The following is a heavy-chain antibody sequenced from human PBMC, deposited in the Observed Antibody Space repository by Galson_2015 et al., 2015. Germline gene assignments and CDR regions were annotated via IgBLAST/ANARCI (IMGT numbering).Heavy chain of an antibody. CDR1: GFTFSSYA. V-gene: IGHV3-30*01. CDR3: ARDPAGSWYRLYYYYYYYMDV. D-gene: IGHD6-13*01. CDR2: ISYDGSNK. J-gene: IGHJ6*03. Sequence: SLRLSCAASGFTFSSYAMHWVRQAPGKGLEWVAVISYDGSNKYYADSVKGRFTISRDNSKNTLYLQMNSLRAEDTAVYYCARDPAGSWYRLYYYYYYYMDVWGKGPRSPSP.